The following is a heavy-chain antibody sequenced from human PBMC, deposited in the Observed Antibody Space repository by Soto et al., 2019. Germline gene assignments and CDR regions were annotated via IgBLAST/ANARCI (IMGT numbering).Heavy chain of an antibody. V-gene: IGHV4-34*01. CDR3: ARGHISGWFDP. CDR2: INHSGST. Sequence: SETLSLTCAVYGGSFSGYYWSWIRQPPGKGLEWIGEINHSGSTNYNPSLKSRVTISVDTSKNQFSLKLSSVTAADTAVYYCARGHISGWFDPWGQGTLVTVSS. D-gene: IGHD2-21*01. J-gene: IGHJ5*02. CDR1: GGSFSGYY.